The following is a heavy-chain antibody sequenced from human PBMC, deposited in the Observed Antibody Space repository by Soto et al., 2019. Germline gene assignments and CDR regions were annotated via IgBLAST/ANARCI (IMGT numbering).Heavy chain of an antibody. CDR1: GGTFSSYA. J-gene: IGHJ6*02. CDR2: IIPIFGTA. V-gene: IGHV1-69*13. Sequence: EASVKVSCKASGGTFSSYAISWVQQAPGQGLERMGGIIPIFGTANYAQKFQGRVTITADESTSTAYMGLSSLRSDDTAVYYCARATPRPIAARPGLYSGMDVWGQGTTVTVSS. CDR3: ARATPRPIAARPGLYSGMDV. D-gene: IGHD6-6*01.